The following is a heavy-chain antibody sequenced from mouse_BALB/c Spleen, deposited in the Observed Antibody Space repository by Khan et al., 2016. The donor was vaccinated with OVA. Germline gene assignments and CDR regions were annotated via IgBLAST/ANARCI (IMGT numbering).Heavy chain of an antibody. CDR1: GYTFTSYW. J-gene: IGHJ2*01. CDR3: ARDRIDY. V-gene: IGHV1-7*01. Sequence: QIQLVQSGAELAKPGASVKMSCMASGYTFTSYWMHWIKQRPGQGLEWIGYINPTSGYTDYNQKFKDKATLTADKSSSTAYMQLSSLTSDDSAVYYCARDRIDYWGQGTALTVSS. CDR2: INPTSGYT.